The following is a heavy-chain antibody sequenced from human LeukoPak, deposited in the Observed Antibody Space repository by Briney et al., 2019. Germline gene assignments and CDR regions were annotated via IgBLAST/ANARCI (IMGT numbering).Heavy chain of an antibody. D-gene: IGHD3-3*01. Sequence: ASVKVSCKASGYTFTSYGISWVRQAPGQGLEWMGWISAYNGNTNYAQKLQGRVTMTTDTSTSTAYMELRSLRSDDTAVFYCARSHPPLLLEWDYNWFDPWGQGTLVTVSS. CDR1: GYTFTSYG. J-gene: IGHJ5*02. CDR3: ARSHPPLLLEWDYNWFDP. CDR2: ISAYNGNT. V-gene: IGHV1-18*01.